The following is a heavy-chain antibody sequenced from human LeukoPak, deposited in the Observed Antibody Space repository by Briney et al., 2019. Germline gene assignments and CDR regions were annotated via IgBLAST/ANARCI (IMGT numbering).Heavy chain of an antibody. CDR3: ARHWGRGYYYFDY. D-gene: IGHD3-22*01. CDR2: IKQDGSEK. Sequence: PGRSLRLSCAASGFTFSSYAMHWVRQAPGKGLEWVANIKQDGSEKYYVDSVKGRFTISRDNAKNSLYLQMNSLRAEDTAVYYCARHWGRGYYYFDYWGQGTLVTVSS. J-gene: IGHJ4*02. V-gene: IGHV3-7*01. CDR1: GFTFSSYA.